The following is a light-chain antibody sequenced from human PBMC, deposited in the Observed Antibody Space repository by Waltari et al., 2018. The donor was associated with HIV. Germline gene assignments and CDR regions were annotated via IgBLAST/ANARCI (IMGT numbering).Light chain of an antibody. V-gene: IGLV2-14*01. CDR1: SRDVGGNNS. Sequence: QSAMTPPASVSRSPGSSITIYCTGNSRDVGGNNSASWYHQHPGKAPKLVIYNVSTRPSGVSNRFSGSKSGNTASLTISGLQAEDEAEYYCSSYTSSNTVIFGGGTRVTVL. CDR2: NVS. CDR3: SSYTSSNTVI. J-gene: IGLJ2*01.